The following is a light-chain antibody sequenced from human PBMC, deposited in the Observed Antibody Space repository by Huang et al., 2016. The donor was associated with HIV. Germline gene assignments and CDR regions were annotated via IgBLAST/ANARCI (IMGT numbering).Light chain of an antibody. V-gene: IGKV1-5*03. CDR3: QHQWT. J-gene: IGKJ1*01. CDR1: QRISTW. Sequence: DIQVTQSPSTLSAFVGDRVHITCRTSQRISTWLAWYQQRPGKAPKLLISKASNLETGVPSRFSGNGSGTEFTLTINGLQPDDLATYYCQHQWTFGQGTKVEIK. CDR2: KAS.